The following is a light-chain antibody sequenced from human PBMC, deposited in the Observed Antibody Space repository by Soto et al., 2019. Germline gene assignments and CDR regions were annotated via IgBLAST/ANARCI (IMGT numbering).Light chain of an antibody. CDR3: QQYDDWPWT. Sequence: DILLTQSQVPLSLSPGARATLSCHASNSISSSYLSWYQQKPGQAPRLLIYDASSRAADFPARFSGSGSGTEFILTISSLQSEDFAFYYCQQYDDWPWTFGQGTKVDIK. J-gene: IGKJ1*01. CDR1: NSISSS. CDR2: DAS. V-gene: IGKV3-15*01.